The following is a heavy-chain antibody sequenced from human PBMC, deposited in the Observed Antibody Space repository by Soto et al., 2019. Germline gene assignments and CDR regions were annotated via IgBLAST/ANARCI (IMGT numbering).Heavy chain of an antibody. CDR2: INHNGNA. J-gene: IGHJ5*02. Sequence: PSETLSLTCAVYGESLSASYWSWIRQPPGKGLEWIGDINHNGNADYNPALKSRLSISVDKSTNQFSLNLISVTAADTAVYYCARRSRITMIVVPYTWFDPWGQGTLVTVSS. CDR1: GESLSASY. CDR3: ARRSRITMIVVPYTWFDP. D-gene: IGHD3-22*01. V-gene: IGHV4-34*01.